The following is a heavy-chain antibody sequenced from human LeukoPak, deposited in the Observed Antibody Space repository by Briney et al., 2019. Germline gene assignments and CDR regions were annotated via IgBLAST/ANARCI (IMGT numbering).Heavy chain of an antibody. CDR3: ARGGIRGFGESHEIDY. J-gene: IGHJ4*02. Sequence: ASVKVSCKASGYTFTSYGISWVRQAPGQGLEWMGWISAYNGNTNYAQKLQGRVTMTTDTSTSTAYMELSSLRSEDTAVYYCARGGIRGFGESHEIDYWGQGTLVTVSS. D-gene: IGHD3-10*01. CDR1: GYTFTSYG. CDR2: ISAYNGNT. V-gene: IGHV1-18*01.